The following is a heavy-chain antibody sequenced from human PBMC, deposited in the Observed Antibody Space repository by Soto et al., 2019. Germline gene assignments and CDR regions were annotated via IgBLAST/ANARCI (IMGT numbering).Heavy chain of an antibody. Sequence: GGSLRLSCAASGFTFSSYGMHWVRQAPGKGLEWVAVISYDGSNKYYADSVKGRFTISRDNSKNTLYLQVNSLRAEDTAVYYCAKDYYDSSGYSPDHYYYGMDVWGQGTTVTVSS. J-gene: IGHJ6*02. CDR2: ISYDGSNK. CDR1: GFTFSSYG. D-gene: IGHD3-22*01. CDR3: AKDYYDSSGYSPDHYYYGMDV. V-gene: IGHV3-30*18.